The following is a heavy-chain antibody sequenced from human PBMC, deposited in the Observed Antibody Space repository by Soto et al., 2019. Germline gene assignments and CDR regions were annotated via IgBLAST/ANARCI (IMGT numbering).Heavy chain of an antibody. CDR3: ARGSLAVAGTPRPLYYFDY. J-gene: IGHJ4*01. V-gene: IGHV1-2*04. CDR1: GYTFTGYY. CDR2: INPNSGGT. D-gene: IGHD6-19*01. Sequence: QVQLVQSGAEVKKPGASVKVSCKASGYTFTGYYMHWVRQAPGQGLEWMGWINPNSGGTNYAQKFQGWVTMTRDTSISTAYMELSRLRSDDTAVYYCARGSLAVAGTPRPLYYFDYWGHGTLVTVSS.